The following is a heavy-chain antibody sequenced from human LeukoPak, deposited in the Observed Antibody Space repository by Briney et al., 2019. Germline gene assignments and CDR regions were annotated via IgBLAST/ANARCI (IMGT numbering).Heavy chain of an antibody. Sequence: SETLSLTCTVSGGSISGYYWSWIRQPPGKGLEWIGYIYYSGSTNYNPSLKSRVTISVDTSKNQFSLKLSSVTAADTAVYYCARGDYYDSSGYFDYWGQGTLVTVSS. D-gene: IGHD3-22*01. V-gene: IGHV4-59*01. J-gene: IGHJ4*02. CDR2: IYYSGST. CDR1: GGSISGYY. CDR3: ARGDYYDSSGYFDY.